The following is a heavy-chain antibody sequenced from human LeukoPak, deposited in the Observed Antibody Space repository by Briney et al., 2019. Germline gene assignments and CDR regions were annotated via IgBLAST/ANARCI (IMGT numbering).Heavy chain of an antibody. CDR3: ARRSREGRGYSYGYGY. CDR1: GYSFTTYW. J-gene: IGHJ4*02. CDR2: IYPGDSDT. Sequence: GESLKISCTASGYSFTTYWIGWVRQMPGKGLEWMGSIYPGDSDTRYSPSFQGQVTISADKSISTAYLQWSSLKASDSAMYYCARRSREGRGYSYGYGYWGQGTLVTVSS. V-gene: IGHV5-51*01. D-gene: IGHD5-18*01.